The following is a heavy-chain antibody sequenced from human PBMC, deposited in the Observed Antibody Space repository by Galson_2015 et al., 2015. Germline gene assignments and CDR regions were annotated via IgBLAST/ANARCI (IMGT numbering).Heavy chain of an antibody. V-gene: IGHV3-43D*03. D-gene: IGHD6-19*01. CDR1: GLTFEDHA. J-gene: IGHJ4*02. Sequence: CAASGLTFEDHAMHWVRQAPGKGLEWVSLISWDGSSTYYADSVKGRFTISRDNSKNSLSLQMNSLTTEDSALYYCAKGGQWLVPLDYWGRGTLVTVSS. CDR3: AKGGQWLVPLDY. CDR2: ISWDGSST.